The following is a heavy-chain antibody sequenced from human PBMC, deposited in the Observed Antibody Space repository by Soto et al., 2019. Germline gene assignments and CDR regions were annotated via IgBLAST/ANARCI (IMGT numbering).Heavy chain of an antibody. CDR1: GGSFSGYY. CDR3: AGRLYCSGGSCYHLGPYNWFDP. D-gene: IGHD2-15*01. CDR2: INHSGST. J-gene: IGHJ5*02. Sequence: LSLTCAVYGGSFSGYYWSWIRQPPGKGLEWIGEINHSGSTNYNPSLKSRVTISVDTSKNQFSLKLSSVTAADTAVYYCAGRLYCSGGSCYHLGPYNWFDPWGQGTLVTVSS. V-gene: IGHV4-34*01.